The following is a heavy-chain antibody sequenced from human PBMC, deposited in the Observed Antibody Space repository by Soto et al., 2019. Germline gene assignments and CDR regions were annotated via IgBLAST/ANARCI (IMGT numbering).Heavy chain of an antibody. Sequence: GGSLRLSCAASGFTFSSYGMHWVRQAPGKGLEWVAVISYDGSNKYYADSVKGRFTISRDNSKNTLYLQMNSLRAEDTAVYYCVKAWYYDSSAHPGDYWGQGTLVTVSS. V-gene: IGHV3-30*18. J-gene: IGHJ4*02. D-gene: IGHD3-22*01. CDR1: GFTFSSYG. CDR3: VKAWYYDSSAHPGDY. CDR2: ISYDGSNK.